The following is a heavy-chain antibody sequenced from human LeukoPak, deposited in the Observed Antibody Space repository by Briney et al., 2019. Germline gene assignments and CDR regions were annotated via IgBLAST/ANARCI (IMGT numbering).Heavy chain of an antibody. CDR2: IYTGGST. Sequence: PGGSLRLSCAASGFTVISNYMNWVRQAPGKGLEWVSVIYTGGSTSYADSVKGRFTISRDNSKNKVYLQINSLRAEDTAVYYCARDSHGSLDYWGQGTLVTVSS. CDR3: ARDSHGSLDY. D-gene: IGHD5-24*01. CDR1: GFTVISNY. V-gene: IGHV3-66*01. J-gene: IGHJ4*02.